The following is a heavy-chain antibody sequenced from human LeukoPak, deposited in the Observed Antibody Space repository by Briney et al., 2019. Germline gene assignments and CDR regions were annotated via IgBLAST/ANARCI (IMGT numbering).Heavy chain of an antibody. V-gene: IGHV4-59*11. Sequence: SETLSLTCTVSGYSMNSHYWTWIRQSPGKGLEWIGFVYYSGRTNYNPSLKSRATISVDTSNNQFSMRLYSVTAADTAIYYCAREPLHSGTYGYFDFWGPGILVTVSS. CDR1: GYSMNSHY. CDR2: VYYSGRT. CDR3: AREPLHSGTYGYFDF. J-gene: IGHJ4*02. D-gene: IGHD1-26*01.